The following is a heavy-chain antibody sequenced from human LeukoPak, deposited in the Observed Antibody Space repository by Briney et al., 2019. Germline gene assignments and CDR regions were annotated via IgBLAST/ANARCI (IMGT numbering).Heavy chain of an antibody. V-gene: IGHV3-48*03. CDR1: GFTFSIYE. D-gene: IGHD6-19*01. Sequence: GGSLRLSCAASGFTFSIYEMNWVRQAPGKGLEWVSYISSSGTTIYYADSVRGRFTISRDNAKNSLYLQMNSLRAEDTAVYYCARGLQENLAWLTAFSAFDIWGQGTMVTVSS. CDR2: ISSSGTTI. CDR3: ARGLQENLAWLTAFSAFDI. J-gene: IGHJ3*02.